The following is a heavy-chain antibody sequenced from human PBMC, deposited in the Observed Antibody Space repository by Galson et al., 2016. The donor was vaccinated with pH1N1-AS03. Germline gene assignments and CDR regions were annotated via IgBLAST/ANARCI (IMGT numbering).Heavy chain of an antibody. J-gene: IGHJ4*02. CDR3: AKSPGYCSAGSCSDQWYFDY. Sequence: SLRLSCAGSGFTFDAYAMHWVRQGPGKGLEWVSGIDRNSGTIGYTDSVKGRFTISRDNAKNSLHVEMNSLRAEDTALYYCAKSPGYCSAGSCSDQWYFDYWGQGTLVTGSS. V-gene: IGHV3-9*01. CDR1: GFTFDAYA. D-gene: IGHD2-15*01. CDR2: IDRNSGTI.